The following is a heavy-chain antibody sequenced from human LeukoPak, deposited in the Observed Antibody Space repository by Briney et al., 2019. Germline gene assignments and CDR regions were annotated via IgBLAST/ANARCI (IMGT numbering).Heavy chain of an antibody. V-gene: IGHV4-39*01. D-gene: IGHD1-14*01. CDR1: GGPINDHNFF. J-gene: IGHJ4*02. CDR2: IYHTGIT. CDR3: ARTPPQTHGSARLYYFDS. Sequence: PSETLSFTCTVSGGPINDHNFFWGWVRQSPGKGLEWIGTIYHTGITFYNPSLQSRVTISVDTSKNQFSLSLTSVTAADTAMYFCARTPPQTHGSARLYYFDSWGQGTLVTVSS.